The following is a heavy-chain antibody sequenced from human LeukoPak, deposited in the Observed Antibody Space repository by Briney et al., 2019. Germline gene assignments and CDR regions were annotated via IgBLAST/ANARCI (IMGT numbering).Heavy chain of an antibody. CDR3: ARTNNYYYYYYMDV. Sequence: PGGSLRLSCAASGFPISTNGMSWVRQAPGKGLEWVSGIVGGDGGTYYADSVKGRFIISRDNSKNTLYLQMNSLRAEDTAVYYCARTNNYYYYYYMDVWGKGTTVTISS. V-gene: IGHV3-23*01. J-gene: IGHJ6*03. CDR2: IVGGDGGT. D-gene: IGHD1/OR15-1a*01. CDR1: GFPISTNG.